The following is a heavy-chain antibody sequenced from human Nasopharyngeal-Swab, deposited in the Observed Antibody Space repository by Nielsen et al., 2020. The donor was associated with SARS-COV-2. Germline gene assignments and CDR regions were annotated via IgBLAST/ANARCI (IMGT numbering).Heavy chain of an antibody. CDR2: IDPGDSDT. Sequence: GESLKISCKGSGYSFTSYWIGWVRQMPGKGLEWMGIIDPGDSDTRYSPSFQGQVTISADKSISTAYLQWSSLKASDTAMYYCARQPSQGDYYGSGSYFYYGMDVWGQGTTVTVSS. D-gene: IGHD3-10*01. V-gene: IGHV5-51*01. J-gene: IGHJ6*02. CDR1: GYSFTSYW. CDR3: ARQPSQGDYYGSGSYFYYGMDV.